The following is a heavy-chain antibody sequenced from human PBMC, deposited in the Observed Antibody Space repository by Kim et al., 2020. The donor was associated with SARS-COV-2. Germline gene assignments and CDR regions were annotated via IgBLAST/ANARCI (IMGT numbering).Heavy chain of an antibody. CDR3: AKGVRGTSGWFYDY. J-gene: IGHJ4*02. CDR2: IDGSGDTT. V-gene: IGHV3-23*01. Sequence: GGSLRLSCAASGFPFSSFNMIWVRQAPGRRLEWVSAIDGSGDTTYYAASVKGRFSISRDNSKNTLYLQMNGLRTEDTALYHCAKGVRGTSGWFYDYWGQG. D-gene: IGHD6-19*01. CDR1: GFPFSSFN.